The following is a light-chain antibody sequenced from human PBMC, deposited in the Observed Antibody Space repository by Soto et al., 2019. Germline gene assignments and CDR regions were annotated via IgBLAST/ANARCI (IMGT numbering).Light chain of an antibody. CDR3: HQRQSWPRT. V-gene: IGKV3-11*01. J-gene: IGKJ1*01. Sequence: EIVLTQSPATLSSFPGDRVTLSCRASQYIHPRLAWYKHRPGQAPRLRSYQTSIRAAGIPARFSASGSGTDCTRTISDVQPEDFALYYCHQRQSWPRTFGQGTKVDIK. CDR1: QYIHPR. CDR2: QTS.